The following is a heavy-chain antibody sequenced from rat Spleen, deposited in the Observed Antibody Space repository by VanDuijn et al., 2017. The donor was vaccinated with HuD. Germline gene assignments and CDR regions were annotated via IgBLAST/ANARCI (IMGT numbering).Heavy chain of an antibody. V-gene: IGHV5-7*01. Sequence: EVQLVESGGGLVQPGRSLKLSCAASGFTFSDYYMAWVRQAPKKGLEWVATIFYDGSSTDYRGSVKGRFTISRDNSRSTLYLQMESLRSEDTATYYCAKDMSRTIAARSYWYFDFWGPGTMVTVSS. CDR2: IFYDGSST. CDR1: GFTFSDYY. D-gene: IGHD1-2*01. J-gene: IGHJ1*01. CDR3: AKDMSRTIAARSYWYFDF.